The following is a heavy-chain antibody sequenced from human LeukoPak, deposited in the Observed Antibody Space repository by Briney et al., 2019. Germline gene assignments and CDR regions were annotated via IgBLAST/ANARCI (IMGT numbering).Heavy chain of an antibody. CDR3: ARVSMVGFSVAGTARDI. Sequence: GGSLRLSCAASGFTFSDYYMSLSRQAQANVLELVSYISSSGSTIYYADSVKGRFTISRDNAKNSLYLQMNSLRAEDTAVYYCARVSMVGFSVAGTARDIWGQGTMVTVSS. CDR1: GFTFSDYY. D-gene: IGHD6-19*01. V-gene: IGHV3-11*01. CDR2: ISSSGSTI. J-gene: IGHJ3*02.